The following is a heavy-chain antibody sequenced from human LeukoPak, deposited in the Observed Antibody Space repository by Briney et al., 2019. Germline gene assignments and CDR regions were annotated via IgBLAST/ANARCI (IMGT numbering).Heavy chain of an antibody. CDR3: ARDLPLPYCGGDCYSY. CDR1: GFTFSTYW. Sequence: GGSLRLSCAASGFTFSTYWMSWVRQAPGKGLEWLAHIKQDGSEEYYVDSVKGRFTISRDNAKNPLYLQMNSLRADDTAVYYCARDLPLPYCGGDCYSYWGQGTLVTVSS. V-gene: IGHV3-7*01. J-gene: IGHJ4*02. CDR2: IKQDGSEE. D-gene: IGHD2-21*02.